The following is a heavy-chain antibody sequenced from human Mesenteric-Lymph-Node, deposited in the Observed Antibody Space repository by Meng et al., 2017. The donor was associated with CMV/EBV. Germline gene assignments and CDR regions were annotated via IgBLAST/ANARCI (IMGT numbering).Heavy chain of an antibody. Sequence: GESLKISCAASGYSFSTYAMIWVRQAPGQGLEWLSGINGRGDSADYADSVRGRFTISRDNSKSAVYLLMNSLRAEDTAIYFCARGSQWTLLHSVFHFWGQGSLVTVSS. CDR1: GYSFSTYA. D-gene: IGHD2-21*01. CDR2: INGRGDSA. J-gene: IGHJ4*02. CDR3: ARGSQWTLLHSVFHF. V-gene: IGHV3-23*01.